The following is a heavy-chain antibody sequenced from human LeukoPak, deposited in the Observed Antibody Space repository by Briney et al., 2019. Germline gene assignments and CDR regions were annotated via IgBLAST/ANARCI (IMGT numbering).Heavy chain of an antibody. Sequence: SETLSLTCTVSGGSITSYFWSWIRQPAGKGPEYIGRIYSSGSTNYNPSLKGRVIMSVDKSKNQFSLKLTSVTAADTAVYYCARETTYYYDRGGYYWYFDLWGRGTLVTVSS. V-gene: IGHV4-4*07. D-gene: IGHD3-22*01. CDR1: GGSITSYF. CDR2: IYSSGST. CDR3: ARETTYYYDRGGYYWYFDL. J-gene: IGHJ2*01.